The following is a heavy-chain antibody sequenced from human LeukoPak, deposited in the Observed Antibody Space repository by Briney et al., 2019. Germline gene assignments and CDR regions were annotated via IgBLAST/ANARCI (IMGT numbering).Heavy chain of an antibody. Sequence: SETLSLTCAVYGGSFSGYYWSWIRQPPGKGLECIGEINHSGSTNYNPSLKSRVTISVDTSKNQFSLKLSSVTAADTAVYYCARVSYGSGSYYNWKNYMDVWGKGTTVTVSS. CDR3: ARVSYGSGSYYNWKNYMDV. J-gene: IGHJ6*03. V-gene: IGHV4-34*01. D-gene: IGHD3-10*01. CDR2: INHSGST. CDR1: GGSFSGYY.